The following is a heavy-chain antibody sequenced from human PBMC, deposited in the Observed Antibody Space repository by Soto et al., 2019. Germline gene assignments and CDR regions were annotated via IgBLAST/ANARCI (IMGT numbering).Heavy chain of an antibody. CDR1: GYTFTIHD. V-gene: IGHV1-8*01. D-gene: IGHD6-6*01. J-gene: IGHJ4*02. Sequence: GASVKVSCKASGYTFTIHDIHWVRQAPGQGLEWMAGLNPHSGKTAYAQKFQGRLTMTGNASTSTAYMELSSLRSEDTAMYYCARVSSIAARRSFASWGQGTLVTVSS. CDR2: LNPHSGKT. CDR3: ARVSSIAARRSFAS.